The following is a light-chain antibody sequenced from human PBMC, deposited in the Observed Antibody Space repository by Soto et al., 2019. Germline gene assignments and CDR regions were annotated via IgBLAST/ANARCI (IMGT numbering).Light chain of an antibody. J-gene: IGKJ5*01. CDR3: QQYNTYST. CDR2: DDS. Sequence: DIQMTQSPCTLSASVGERVTITCRASQSISRWLAWYQQKPGKDPQALIYDDSSLKSGVPSRFSGNGSGTEFTLTFSSLQPDDFATYYCQQYNTYSTFGQGTRLEI. CDR1: QSISRW. V-gene: IGKV1-5*01.